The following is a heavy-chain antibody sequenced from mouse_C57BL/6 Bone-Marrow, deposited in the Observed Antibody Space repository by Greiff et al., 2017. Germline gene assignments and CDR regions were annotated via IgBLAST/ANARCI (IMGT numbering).Heavy chain of an antibody. J-gene: IGHJ1*03. CDR2: ISSGGSYT. Sequence: EVKLMESGGDLVKPGGSLKLSCAASGFTFSSYGMSWVRQTPDKGLEWVATISSGGSYTYYPDSVKGRFTISIANAKNTLYLQLSSLKSEETDMYYCARVSSVWYMDDWGKGTTVTVSS. CDR3: ARVSSVWYMDD. D-gene: IGHD1-1*01. V-gene: IGHV5-6*01. CDR1: GFTFSSYG.